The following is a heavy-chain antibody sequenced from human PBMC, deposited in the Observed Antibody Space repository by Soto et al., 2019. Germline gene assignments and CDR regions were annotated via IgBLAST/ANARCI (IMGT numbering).Heavy chain of an antibody. CDR3: ARVPDSGGYPFDL. CDR1: GGSINSGGFY. D-gene: IGHD3-22*01. Sequence: PSETLSLTCTVSGGSINSGGFYWTWVRQHPGKGLEWIGCIYSRGSTHYNPSLKSRLTISVDMSRNQFSLKLSSVTAADTAVYYCARVPDSGGYPFDLWGQGTLVTVSS. J-gene: IGHJ4*02. CDR2: IYSRGST. V-gene: IGHV4-31*03.